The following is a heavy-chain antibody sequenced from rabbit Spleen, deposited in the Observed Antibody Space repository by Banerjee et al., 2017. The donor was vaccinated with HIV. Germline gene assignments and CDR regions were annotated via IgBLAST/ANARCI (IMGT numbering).Heavy chain of an antibody. CDR3: VREAGYGGYGDANL. J-gene: IGHJ4*01. Sequence: QLVESGGGLVTLGGSLKLSCTVSGIDFSSDGIVWVRQAPGKGLEWIAYIYRDYNVKNYAKWVNGRFTISSHNAQNTLYLQLNSLTAADTATYFCVREAGYGGYGDANLWGPGTLVTVS. CDR2: IYRDYNVK. D-gene: IGHD6-1*01. V-gene: IGHV1S7*01. CDR1: GIDFSSDG.